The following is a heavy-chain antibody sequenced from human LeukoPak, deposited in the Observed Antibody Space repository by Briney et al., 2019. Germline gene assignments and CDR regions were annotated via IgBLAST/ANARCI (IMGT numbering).Heavy chain of an antibody. Sequence: ASVTVSCKASGYTFTSYYMHWVRQAPGQGLAWMGVINPSSCSTSYAQKFQARVTMTRDTSTSTVYMELSSLRSEDTAVYYCARDPGIAAKGAFDIWGQGTMVTVSS. D-gene: IGHD6-13*01. J-gene: IGHJ3*02. CDR3: ARDPGIAAKGAFDI. CDR2: INPSSCST. V-gene: IGHV1-46*01. CDR1: GYTFTSYY.